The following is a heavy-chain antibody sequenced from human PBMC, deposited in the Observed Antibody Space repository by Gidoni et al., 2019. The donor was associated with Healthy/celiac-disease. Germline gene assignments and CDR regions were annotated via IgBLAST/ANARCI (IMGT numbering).Heavy chain of an antibody. CDR3: ARGRRRSRGLNWFDY. CDR1: GGSFSGYY. Sequence: QLQLQQWGAGPLKPSATLSLTCAVSGGSFSGYYWSWIRQPPGKGLEWIREINHRGSTKYNTSLKSRVTISVDKSKSQLSMKLSSVTAADTAVYYCARGRRRSRGLNWFDYWGQGTLVTVSS. J-gene: IGHJ5*01. D-gene: IGHD1-26*01. CDR2: INHRGST. V-gene: IGHV4-34*01.